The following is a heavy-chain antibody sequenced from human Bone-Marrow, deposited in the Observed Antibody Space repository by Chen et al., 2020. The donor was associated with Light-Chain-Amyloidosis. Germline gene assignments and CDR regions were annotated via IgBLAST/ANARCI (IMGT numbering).Heavy chain of an antibody. J-gene: IGHJ4*02. D-gene: IGHD3-10*01. V-gene: IGHV4-4*02. CDR2: IYHTGYT. CDR1: GASIHSRNR. Sequence: QVQLQESGPGLVKPSEPLSLTCAVSGASIHSRNRWGWVRQAPGKGLEWIGEIYHTGYTNYNPSLKSRVTMSFDRSKNQFSLRLNSVTAADAAVYYCATLFYGSGNYYVGDSWGQGTQVTVSS. CDR3: ATLFYGSGNYYVGDS.